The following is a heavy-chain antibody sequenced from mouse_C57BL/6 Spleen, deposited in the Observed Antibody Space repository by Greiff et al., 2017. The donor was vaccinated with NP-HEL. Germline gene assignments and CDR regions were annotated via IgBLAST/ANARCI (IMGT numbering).Heavy chain of an antibody. V-gene: IGHV1-69*01. CDR2: IDPSDSYT. Sequence: QVQLQQPGAELVMPGASVKLSCKASGFTFTSYWMHWVQQRPGQGLEWIGEIDPSDSYTNYNQKFKGKSTLTVDKSTSTVYMQLSSLTSEDSAIYYCARGALDYWGQGTTRTVSS. CDR3: ARGALDY. J-gene: IGHJ2*01. CDR1: GFTFTSYW.